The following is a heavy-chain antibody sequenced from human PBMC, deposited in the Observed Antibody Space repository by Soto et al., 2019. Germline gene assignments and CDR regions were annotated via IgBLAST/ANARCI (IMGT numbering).Heavy chain of an antibody. Sequence: GGSLRLSCAASGFTFSSYSMNWVRQAPGKGLEWVSYISSSSSSTIYYADSVKGRFTISRDNAKNSLYLQMNSLRDEDTAVYYCARVFNNYDYVWGSYRPRGDAFDIWGQGTMVTVSS. D-gene: IGHD3-16*02. CDR3: ARVFNNYDYVWGSYRPRGDAFDI. J-gene: IGHJ3*02. CDR2: ISSSSSSTI. CDR1: GFTFSSYS. V-gene: IGHV3-48*02.